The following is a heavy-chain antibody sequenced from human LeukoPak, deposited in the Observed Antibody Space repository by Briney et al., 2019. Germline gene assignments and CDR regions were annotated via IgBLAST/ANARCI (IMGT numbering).Heavy chain of an antibody. Sequence: SETLSLTCTVSGDSISSYYWSWVRQPPGKGLECIGYIYYGGSTNYNPSLKSRVIISVDMSKNQFSLKLTSVTAADTAVYFCSSLYCGGDCYSPSNYYYGMDVWGQGTTVTVSS. CDR3: SSLYCGGDCYSPSNYYYGMDV. V-gene: IGHV4-59*12. CDR1: GDSISSYY. J-gene: IGHJ6*02. D-gene: IGHD2-21*02. CDR2: IYYGGST.